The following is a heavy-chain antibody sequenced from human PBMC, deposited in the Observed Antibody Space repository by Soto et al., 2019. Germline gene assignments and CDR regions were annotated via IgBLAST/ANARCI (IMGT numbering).Heavy chain of an antibody. CDR2: TNPNSGGT. D-gene: IGHD1-1*01. J-gene: IGHJ3*02. V-gene: IGHV1-2*02. CDR3: ARAPKLDDAFDI. CDR1: GYTFTGYY. Sequence: ASVKVSCKASGYTFTGYYMHWVRQAPGQGLEWMGWTNPNSGGTNYAQKFQGRVTMTRDTSISTAYMELSRLRSDDTAVYYCARAPKLDDAFDIWGQGTMVTVSS.